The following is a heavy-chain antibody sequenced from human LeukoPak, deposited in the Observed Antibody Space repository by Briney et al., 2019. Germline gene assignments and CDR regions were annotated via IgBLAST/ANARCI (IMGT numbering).Heavy chain of an antibody. CDR3: ARAPLTTVSWFDP. D-gene: IGHD4-11*01. CDR2: ISAYKGNT. CDR1: GYTFTSYG. V-gene: IGHV1-18*01. J-gene: IGHJ5*02. Sequence: ASVRVSCKASGYTFTSYGISWVRQAPGQGLEWMGWISAYKGNTNYAQKLQGRVTMTTDTSTSTAYMELRSLRSDDTAVYYCARAPLTTVSWFDPWGQGTLVTVSS.